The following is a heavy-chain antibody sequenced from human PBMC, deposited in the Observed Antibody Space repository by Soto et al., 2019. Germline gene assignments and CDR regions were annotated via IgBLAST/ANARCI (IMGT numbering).Heavy chain of an antibody. CDR3: ARRLGIGTSEDFFDP. J-gene: IGHJ5*02. CDR2: IYYSGST. D-gene: IGHD2-2*01. CDR1: GGSISSGGYY. V-gene: IGHV4-31*03. Sequence: PSETLSLTCTVSGGSISSGGYYWSWIRQDPGKGLEWIGYIYYSGSTYYNPSLKSRVTISLDTSKNQFSLKLNSVTAADTAVYYCARRLGIGTSEDFFDPWGQGTLVTVSS.